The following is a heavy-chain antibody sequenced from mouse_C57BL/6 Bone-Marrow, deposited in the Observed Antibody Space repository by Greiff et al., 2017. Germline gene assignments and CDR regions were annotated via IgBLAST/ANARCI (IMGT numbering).Heavy chain of an antibody. Sequence: QVQLQQSGAELMKPGPSVKLSCKATGYTFTGSWIEWVKHRPGHGLELIWEVLPGSGSTNYNEQFQCNAPFTADTSSNTAYMQLSSLTTEYSAIYYCAIKDWAFDYWGQGTTLTVSS. CDR1: GYTFTGSW. CDR3: AIKDWAFDY. D-gene: IGHD4-1*01. V-gene: IGHV1-9*01. J-gene: IGHJ2*01. CDR2: VLPGSGST.